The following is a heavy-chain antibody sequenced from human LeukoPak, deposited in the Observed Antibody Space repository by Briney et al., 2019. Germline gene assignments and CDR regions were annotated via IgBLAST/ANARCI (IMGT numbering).Heavy chain of an antibody. J-gene: IGHJ4*02. CDR3: ARTYDYIWGSFRSHSFDS. V-gene: IGHV4-59*08. Sequence: NPSETLSLTCTVSGGSISSYYWSWIRQPPGKGLEWIGYIYYSGSTNYNPSLKSRVTISVDASKNQFSLKLSSVTAADTGVYYCARTYDYIWGSFRSHSFDSWGQGTLVTVSS. CDR1: GGSISSYY. D-gene: IGHD3-16*02. CDR2: IYYSGST.